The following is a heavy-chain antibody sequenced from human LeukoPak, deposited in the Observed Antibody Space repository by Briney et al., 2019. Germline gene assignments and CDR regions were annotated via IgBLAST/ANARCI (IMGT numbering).Heavy chain of an antibody. CDR3: AREGYYGSGSTDY. J-gene: IGHJ4*02. CDR1: GGSFRGYY. V-gene: IGHV4-34*01. CDR2: IYGSGST. Sequence: SETLSLTCAVYGGSFRGYYWSWVRQPPGKGLEWVGTIYGSGSTYYTPSLKSRVTISVDTSKNQFSLKLSSVTAADTAVYYCAREGYYGSGSTDYWGQGTLVTVSS. D-gene: IGHD3-10*01.